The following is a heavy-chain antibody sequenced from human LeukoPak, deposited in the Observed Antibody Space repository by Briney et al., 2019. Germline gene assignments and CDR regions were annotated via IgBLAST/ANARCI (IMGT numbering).Heavy chain of an antibody. CDR1: GYTFTSYA. J-gene: IGHJ6*02. V-gene: IGHV7-4-1*02. D-gene: IGHD2-15*01. CDR3: ARSDCSGGSCYKAYYGMDV. CDR2: INTNTGNP. Sequence: RASVKVSCKASGYTFTSYAMNWVRQAPGQGLEWMGWINTNTGNPTYAQGFTGRFVFSLDTSVSTAYLQISSLKAEDTAVYYCARSDCSGGSCYKAYYGMDVWGQGTTVTVSS.